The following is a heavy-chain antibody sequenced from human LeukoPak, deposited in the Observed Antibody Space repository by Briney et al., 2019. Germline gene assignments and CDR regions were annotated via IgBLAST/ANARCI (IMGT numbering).Heavy chain of an antibody. CDR3: ASGSRSSVSFDI. V-gene: IGHV3-33*07. CDR1: GFTFGSYG. Sequence: GRSLRLSCAASGFTFGSYGMYWVRQAPGKGLEWVAVIWYDGSNKYYGDSVKGRFTISRDNSKNTLYLQMNSLRAEDTAVYYCASGSRSSVSFDIWGQGTMVTVSS. D-gene: IGHD6-6*01. CDR2: IWYDGSNK. J-gene: IGHJ3*02.